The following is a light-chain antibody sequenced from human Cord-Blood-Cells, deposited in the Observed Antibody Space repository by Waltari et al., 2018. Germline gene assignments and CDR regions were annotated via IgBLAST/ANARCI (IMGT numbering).Light chain of an antibody. CDR1: SSDVGGYNY. Sequence: QSALTQPASVSGSPGQSITISCTGTSSDVGGYNYVSWYQQHPGKAPKLVVYDASNRPSGVANRSCGSKPGNTAPRTISGLQAEDEADYYCSSYTSSSTVVFGGGTKLTVI. CDR3: SSYTSSSTVV. J-gene: IGLJ2*01. CDR2: DAS. V-gene: IGLV2-14*01.